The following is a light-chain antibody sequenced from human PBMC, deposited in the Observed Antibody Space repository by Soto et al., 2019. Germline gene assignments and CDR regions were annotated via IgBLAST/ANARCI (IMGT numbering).Light chain of an antibody. Sequence: QSVLTQPPSVSGAPGQRVTISCTGSSSNIGAGYDVHWYQQLPGTAPKLLIYDNNKRPSGVPDRLSGYKSGTSASLAITGLQAEDEADYYCQSYDSSLRGRVFGGGTKLTVL. J-gene: IGLJ3*02. V-gene: IGLV1-40*01. CDR1: SSNIGAGYD. CDR2: DNN. CDR3: QSYDSSLRGRV.